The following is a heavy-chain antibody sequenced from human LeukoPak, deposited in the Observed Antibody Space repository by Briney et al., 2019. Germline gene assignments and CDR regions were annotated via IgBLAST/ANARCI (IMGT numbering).Heavy chain of an antibody. CDR2: IYDSGST. Sequence: SETLSLTCTVSGVSISSSSYYWGWIRQPPGKGLEWIVSIYDSGSTYYHPSLESLFTISVDTTKNMFSLTLSALTTAATTVDYCARDDSESWIQLGWFDLWGQGTLVTVSS. CDR3: ARDDSESWIQLGWFDL. V-gene: IGHV4-39*07. CDR1: GVSISSSSYY. J-gene: IGHJ5*02. D-gene: IGHD5-18*01.